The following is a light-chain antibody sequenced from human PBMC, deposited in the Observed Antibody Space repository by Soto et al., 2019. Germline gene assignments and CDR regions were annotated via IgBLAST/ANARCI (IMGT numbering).Light chain of an antibody. Sequence: DSQMTQSPSSVSASVGDRATIXXRASQDVSTWVAGYQRRPGKAPQVXMDATSPLQRLVPSLFSGRGSGTYFTLTSSSLQPADSAIYYCPQAPTVTLTFGPGTKVDIK. CDR2: ATS. CDR3: PQAPTVTLT. J-gene: IGKJ3*01. V-gene: IGKV1-12*01. CDR1: QDVSTW.